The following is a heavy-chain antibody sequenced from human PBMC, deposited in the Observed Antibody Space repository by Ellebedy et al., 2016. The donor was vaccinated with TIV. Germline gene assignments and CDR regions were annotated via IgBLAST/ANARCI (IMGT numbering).Heavy chain of an antibody. CDR1: GGSISSGDYY. D-gene: IGHD5-18*01. CDR2: IYYSGST. CDR3: ASLRRIQLYYYYGMDV. Sequence: SETLSLTCTVSGGSISSGDYYWSWIRQPPGTGLEWIGYIYYSGSTYYNPSLKSRVTISVDTSKNQFSLKLSSVTAADTAVYYCASLRRIQLYYYYGMDVWGQGTTVTVSS. J-gene: IGHJ6*02. V-gene: IGHV4-30-4*01.